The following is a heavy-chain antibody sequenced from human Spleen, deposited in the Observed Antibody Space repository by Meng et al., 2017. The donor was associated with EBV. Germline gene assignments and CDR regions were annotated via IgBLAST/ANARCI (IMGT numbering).Heavy chain of an antibody. CDR3: AATQPGYVSGSYLLDY. D-gene: IGHD6-25*01. V-gene: IGHV3-30*03. CDR2: TSYDGSNK. J-gene: IGHJ4*02. CDR1: GFTFSSFG. Sequence: VQLVESGGGLVQPGRSLGLSCAASGFTFSSFGMHWVRQAPGQGLEWVALTSYDGSNKNYADSVKGRFTISRDNSKNTLFLQMNSLRAEDTAVYYCAATQPGYVSGSYLLDYWGQGTLVTVSS.